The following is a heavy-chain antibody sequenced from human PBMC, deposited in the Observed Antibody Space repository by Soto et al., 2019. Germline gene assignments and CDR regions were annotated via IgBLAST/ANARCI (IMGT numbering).Heavy chain of an antibody. CDR2: ISYDGNNK. CDR3: AAGQYFSDY. V-gene: IGHV3-30*03. CDR1: GFSFRNYG. Sequence: QVQLVESRGGEVQPGRSLRLSCAASGFSFRNYGMHWVRQAPGKGLEWVTLISYDGNNKDYADSVKGRFTISRDNSKNTLYLQMDSLRAEDTAVYYCAAGQYFSDYWGQGTVVTVSS. J-gene: IGHJ4*02. D-gene: IGHD3-3*01.